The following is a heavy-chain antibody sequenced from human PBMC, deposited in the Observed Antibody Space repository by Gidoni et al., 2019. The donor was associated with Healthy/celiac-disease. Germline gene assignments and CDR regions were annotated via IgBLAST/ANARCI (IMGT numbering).Heavy chain of an antibody. CDR1: GFPFRRYS. D-gene: IGHD5-18*01. V-gene: IGHV3-21*04. CDR2: ISSSSSYI. Sequence: VQLVESGGGLVKPGGSLRLSCAASGFPFRRYSMNWVRQAPGKGLEWVSSISSSSSYIYYADSVKGRFTISRDNAKNSLYLQMNSLRAEDTAVYYCARDRDTAMVPGAFDIWGQGTMVTVSS. J-gene: IGHJ3*02. CDR3: ARDRDTAMVPGAFDI.